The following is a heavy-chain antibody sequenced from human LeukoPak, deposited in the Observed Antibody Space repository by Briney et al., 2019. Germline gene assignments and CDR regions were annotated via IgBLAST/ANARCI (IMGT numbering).Heavy chain of an antibody. CDR1: GFTFRSRW. V-gene: IGHV3-30-3*01. CDR2: ISDSGTKK. J-gene: IGHJ4*02. CDR3: ARDQVGGAVDY. Sequence: PGGSLRLSCAAPGFTFRSRWMSWVRQAPGKGLEWVAVISDSGTKKYYADSVKGRFTLSRDNSKNMLYLQMNSLRVEDTAVYYCARDQVGGAVDYWGQGTLVTVSS. D-gene: IGHD6-13*01.